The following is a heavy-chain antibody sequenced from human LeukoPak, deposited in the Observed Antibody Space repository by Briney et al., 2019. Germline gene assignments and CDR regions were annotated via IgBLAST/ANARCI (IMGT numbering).Heavy chain of an antibody. Sequence: GGSLRLSCAVSGFTFSSYAMTWVRQAPGKGLEWVSVISSSGSSTYYADSVKGRFTISRDNSKNTLYLQMNSLRAEDTAVYYCAKAPFSWFAYIDYWGQGTLVTVSS. J-gene: IGHJ4*02. CDR3: AKAPFSWFAYIDY. D-gene: IGHD3-10*01. CDR2: ISSSGSST. CDR1: GFTFSSYA. V-gene: IGHV3-23*01.